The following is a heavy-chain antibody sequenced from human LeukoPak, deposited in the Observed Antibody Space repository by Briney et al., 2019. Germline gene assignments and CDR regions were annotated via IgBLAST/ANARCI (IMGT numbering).Heavy chain of an antibody. Sequence: ASVKVSCKASGYTFTGYYMHWVRQAPGQGLEWMGWINPNSGGINYAQKFQGRVTMTRDTSISTAYMELSRLRSDDTAVYYCARVNIKWLAYDYWGQGTLVTVSS. CDR2: INPNSGGI. D-gene: IGHD6-19*01. CDR1: GYTFTGYY. J-gene: IGHJ4*02. CDR3: ARVNIKWLAYDY. V-gene: IGHV1-2*02.